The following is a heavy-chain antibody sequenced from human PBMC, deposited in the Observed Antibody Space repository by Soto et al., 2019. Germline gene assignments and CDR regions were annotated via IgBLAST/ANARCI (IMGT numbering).Heavy chain of an antibody. CDR2: IVPILGPA. CDR1: GGTFNTFA. Sequence: QVQLVQSGAEVKKPGSSVNVSCKASGGTFNTFAISWVRQAPGQGLEYLGGIVPILGPAFYAQRFQGRVTITAGKSTNTAYLELTSLSSEDTAVYYCARAAKRYFDSWGQGTQVTVSS. J-gene: IGHJ4*02. CDR3: ARAAKRYFDS. V-gene: IGHV1-69*06.